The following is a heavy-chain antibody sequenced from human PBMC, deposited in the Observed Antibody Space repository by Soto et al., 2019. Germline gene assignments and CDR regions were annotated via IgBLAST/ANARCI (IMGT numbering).Heavy chain of an antibody. Sequence: PGGSLRLSCASSGFTFSTCAMSWGRQAPGKGLEWVSAISGSGGSTYYADSVKGRFTISRDNSKNTLYLQMNSLRAEDTAVYYCAKDGGYCSSTSCLPYYFDYWGQGTLVTVSS. J-gene: IGHJ4*02. V-gene: IGHV3-23*01. CDR2: ISGSGGST. CDR1: GFTFSTCA. D-gene: IGHD2-2*01. CDR3: AKDGGYCSSTSCLPYYFDY.